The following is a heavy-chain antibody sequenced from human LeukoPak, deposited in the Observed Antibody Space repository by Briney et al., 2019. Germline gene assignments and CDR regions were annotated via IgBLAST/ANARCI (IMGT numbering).Heavy chain of an antibody. CDR3: ARDIRYSSGWLYFDY. Sequence: PGGSLRLSCKASGYTFTSYGISWVRQAPGQGLEWMGWISAYNGNTNYAQKLQGRVTMTTDTSTSTAYMELRSLRSDDTAVYYCARDIRYSSGWLYFDYWGQGTLVTVSS. CDR1: GYTFTSYG. D-gene: IGHD6-19*01. J-gene: IGHJ4*02. V-gene: IGHV1-18*01. CDR2: ISAYNGNT.